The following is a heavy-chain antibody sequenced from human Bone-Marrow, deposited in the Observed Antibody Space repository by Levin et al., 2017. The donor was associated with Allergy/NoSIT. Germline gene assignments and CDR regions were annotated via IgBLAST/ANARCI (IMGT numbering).Heavy chain of an antibody. J-gene: IGHJ6*02. Sequence: GGSLRLSCAASGFTFDDYAMHWVRQAPGKGLEWVSGISWNSDNIGYADSVKGRFTISRDNAKNSLSLQMNTLRPEDTALYYCAKDPLSRYHHSDYYYYGMDVWGQGTPVTVSS. CDR1: GFTFDDYA. D-gene: IGHD1-14*01. V-gene: IGHV3-9*01. CDR3: AKDPLSRYHHSDYYYYGMDV. CDR2: ISWNSDNI.